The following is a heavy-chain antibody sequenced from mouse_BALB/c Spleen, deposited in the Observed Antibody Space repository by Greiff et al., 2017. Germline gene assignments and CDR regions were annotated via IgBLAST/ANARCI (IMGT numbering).Heavy chain of an antibody. Sequence: EVKLVESGGGLVQPGGSRKLSCAASGFTFSSFGMHWVRQAPEKGLEWVAYISSGSSTIYYADTVKGRFTISRDNPKNTLFLQMTSLRSEDTAMYYCARRAYDGYFDYWGQGTTLTVSS. CDR3: ARRAYDGYFDY. CDR1: GFTFSSFG. D-gene: IGHD2-3*01. V-gene: IGHV5-17*02. J-gene: IGHJ2*01. CDR2: ISSGSSTI.